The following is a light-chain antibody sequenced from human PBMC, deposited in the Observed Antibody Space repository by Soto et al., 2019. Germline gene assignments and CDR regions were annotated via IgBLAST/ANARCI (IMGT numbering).Light chain of an antibody. V-gene: IGKV1-39*01. CDR2: STS. Sequence: DIQMTQSPSSLSASVGDRVTITCRASRSIISYLNWYQQKPGKAPRLVIYSTSSLQRGVPSRFSGSGSGTEFTLTITSLQPEDFAAYYCQQLYTYPLTFGGGTKVDIK. CDR3: QQLYTYPLT. J-gene: IGKJ4*01. CDR1: RSIISY.